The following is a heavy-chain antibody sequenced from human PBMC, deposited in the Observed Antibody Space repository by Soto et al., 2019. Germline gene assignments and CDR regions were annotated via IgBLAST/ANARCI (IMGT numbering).Heavy chain of an antibody. V-gene: IGHV1-58*02. D-gene: IGHD1-7*01. CDR2: IVVGSGNT. Sequence: ASVKVSCKASGFTFTSSAMQWVRQARGQRLEWIGWIVVGSGNTNYAQKFQERVTITRDMSTSTAYMELSSLRSEDTAVYYCAAIDSWGGTTLFAFDIWGQGTMVTVSS. CDR1: GFTFTSSA. CDR3: AAIDSWGGTTLFAFDI. J-gene: IGHJ3*02.